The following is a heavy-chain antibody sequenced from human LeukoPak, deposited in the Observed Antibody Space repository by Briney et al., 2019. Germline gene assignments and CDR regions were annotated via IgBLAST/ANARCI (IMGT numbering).Heavy chain of an antibody. CDR2: ISSSSSYI. J-gene: IGHJ4*02. Sequence: NAGGSLRLSCTASGFTFSSYSMNWVRQAPGKGLEWVSSISSSSSYIYYADSVKGRFTISRDNAKNSLCLQMNSLRAEDTAVYYCARDGPEYYFDYWGQGTLVTVSS. CDR3: ARDGPEYYFDY. CDR1: GFTFSSYS. V-gene: IGHV3-21*01.